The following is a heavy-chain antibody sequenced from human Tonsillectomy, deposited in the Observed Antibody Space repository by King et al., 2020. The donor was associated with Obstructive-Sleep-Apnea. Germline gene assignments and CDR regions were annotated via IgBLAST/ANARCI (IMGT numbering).Heavy chain of an antibody. CDR2: IISRWGT. CDR3: ARHGGTFDY. D-gene: IGHD4-23*01. J-gene: IGHJ4*02. Sequence: QLQESGPGLLKPSETLSLTCTVSGGSISSYDWGWGREPPGKGLELSGEIISRWGTNYNPSLKSLVTISVDTSKNQFSPKLSPVTAADTAVYYCARHGGTFDYWGQGTLVTVSS. V-gene: IGHV4-59*01. CDR1: GGSISSYD.